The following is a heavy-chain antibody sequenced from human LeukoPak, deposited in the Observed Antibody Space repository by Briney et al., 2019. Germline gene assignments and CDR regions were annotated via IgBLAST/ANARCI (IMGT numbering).Heavy chain of an antibody. V-gene: IGHV4-4*07. CDR3: AREGYDFWSGYYHSFWFDP. D-gene: IGHD3-3*01. Sequence: SGTLSLTCTVSGGSIGPYYWSWLRQPAGKALEWIGRSYTTGSTNYNPSLKSRVTMSVDTSKNQFSLKLSSVTAADTAVYYCAREGYDFWSGYYHSFWFDPWGQGTLVTVSS. CDR1: GGSIGPYY. J-gene: IGHJ5*02. CDR2: SYTTGST.